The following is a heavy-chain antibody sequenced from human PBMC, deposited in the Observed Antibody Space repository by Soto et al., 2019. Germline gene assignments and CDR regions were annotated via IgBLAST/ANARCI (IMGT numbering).Heavy chain of an antibody. CDR2: ISAYNGNT. CDR1: GYTFTSYG. CDR3: ARDASEVYCSGGSCYSTYNWFDP. Sequence: GGPVKVSCKASGYTFTSYGISWVRQAPGQGLEWMGWISAYNGNTNYAQKLQGRVTMTTDTSTSTAYMELRSLRSDDTAVYYCARDASEVYCSGGSCYSTYNWFDPWGQGTLVTVSS. V-gene: IGHV1-18*01. D-gene: IGHD2-15*01. J-gene: IGHJ5*02.